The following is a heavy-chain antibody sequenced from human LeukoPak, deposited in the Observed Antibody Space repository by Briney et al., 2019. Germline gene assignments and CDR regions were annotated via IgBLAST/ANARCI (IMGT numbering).Heavy chain of an antibody. Sequence: ASVKVSCKASGYTFTGYYMHWVRQAPGQGLEWMGWINPNSGGTNYAQKLQGRVTMTTDTSTSTAYMELRSLGSDDTAVYYCARDLLGQQLVFGEAFDIWGQGTMVTVSS. CDR3: ARDLLGQQLVFGEAFDI. V-gene: IGHV1-2*02. J-gene: IGHJ3*02. CDR2: INPNSGGT. CDR1: GYTFTGYY. D-gene: IGHD6-13*01.